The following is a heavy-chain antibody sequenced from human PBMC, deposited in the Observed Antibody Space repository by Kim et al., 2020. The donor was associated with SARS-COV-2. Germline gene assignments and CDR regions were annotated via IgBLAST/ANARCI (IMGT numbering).Heavy chain of an antibody. V-gene: IGHV3-74*01. CDR1: GFTFSSYW. Sequence: GGSLRLSCAASGFTFSSYWMHWVRQAPGKGLVWVSRINSDGSSTSYADSVKGRFTISRDNAKNTLYLQMNSLRAEDTAVYYCAREAVLAYCGGDCFPEYYYGMDVWGQGTTVTVSS. CDR3: AREAVLAYCGGDCFPEYYYGMDV. CDR2: INSDGSST. D-gene: IGHD2-21*02. J-gene: IGHJ6*02.